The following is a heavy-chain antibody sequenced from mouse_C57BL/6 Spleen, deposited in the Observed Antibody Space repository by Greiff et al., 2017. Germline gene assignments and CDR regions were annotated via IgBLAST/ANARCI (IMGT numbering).Heavy chain of an antibody. Sequence: QVQLQQSGAELVKPGASVKLSCKASGYTFTEYTIHWVKQRSGQGLEWIGWFYPGSGSIKYNEKFKDKATLTADKSSSTVYMELSRLTSEDSAVYFCARHEEISPYYDGSYFDYWGQGTTLTVSS. D-gene: IGHD1-1*01. CDR1: GYTFTEYT. J-gene: IGHJ2*01. CDR3: ARHEEISPYYDGSYFDY. CDR2: FYPGSGSI. V-gene: IGHV1-62-2*01.